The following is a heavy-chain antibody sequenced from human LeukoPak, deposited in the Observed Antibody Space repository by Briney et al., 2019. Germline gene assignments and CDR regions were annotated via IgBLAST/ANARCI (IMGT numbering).Heavy chain of an antibody. CDR3: ATAHTVTTARY. D-gene: IGHD4-17*01. V-gene: IGHV3-23*01. CDR1: GFTFSSYA. Sequence: GALRLSCAASGFTFSSYAMSWVRQAPGKGLEWVSAISGSGGSTYYADSVKGRFTISRDNSKNTLYLQMNSLRAEDTAVYYCATAHTVTTARYWGQGTLVTVSS. CDR2: ISGSGGST. J-gene: IGHJ4*02.